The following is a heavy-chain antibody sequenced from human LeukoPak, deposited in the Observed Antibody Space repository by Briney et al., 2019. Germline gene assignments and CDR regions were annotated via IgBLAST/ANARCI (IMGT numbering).Heavy chain of an antibody. CDR2: IIPIFGAA. CDR1: GGTFSSYA. Sequence: GASVKVSCKASGGTFSSYAISWVRQAPGQGLEWMGGIIPIFGAANYAQKFQGRVTITTDESTSTAYMELSSLRSEDTAVYYCARGFGLWSGFRGYYYYMDVWGKGTTVTVSS. CDR3: ARGFGLWSGFRGYYYYMDV. V-gene: IGHV1-69*05. J-gene: IGHJ6*03. D-gene: IGHD3-3*01.